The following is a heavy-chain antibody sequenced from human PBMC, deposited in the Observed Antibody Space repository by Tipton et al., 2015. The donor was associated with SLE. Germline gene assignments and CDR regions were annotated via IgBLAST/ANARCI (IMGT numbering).Heavy chain of an antibody. Sequence: SLRLSCAASGFTFNNYWMHWFRQVPGKGLEWVSRIDRDGTNTTYAESVKGRFTISRDNAKNTLYLQMNNLRAEDTAVYYCARVSRGYWGQGTLVTVSS. V-gene: IGHV3-74*03. J-gene: IGHJ4*02. CDR2: IDRDGTNT. D-gene: IGHD6-13*01. CDR3: ARVSRGY. CDR1: GFTFNNYW.